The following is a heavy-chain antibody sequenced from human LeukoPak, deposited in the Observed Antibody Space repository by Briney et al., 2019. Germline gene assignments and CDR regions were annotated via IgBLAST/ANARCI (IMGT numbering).Heavy chain of an antibody. V-gene: IGHV3-23*01. CDR3: ARDFLHLGG. J-gene: IGHJ3*01. CDR2: ISTSGGST. CDR1: GFTFSSYA. D-gene: IGHD3-16*01. Sequence: GGSLRLSCAASGFTFSSYAMSWVRQASGKGLEWVSVISTSGGSTYYADSVKGRFTISRDNAKNMLYLQMNSLRAEDTAVYYCARDFLHLGGWGQGTMVTVSS.